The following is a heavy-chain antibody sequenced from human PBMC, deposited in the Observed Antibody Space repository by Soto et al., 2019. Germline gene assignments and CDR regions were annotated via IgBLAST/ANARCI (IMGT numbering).Heavy chain of an antibody. CDR3: EREWGGSGWYRERFDP. D-gene: IGHD6-19*01. CDR2: IYTSGST. J-gene: IGHJ5*02. Sequence: QVQLQESGPGLVKPSETLSLTCTVSGGSISSYYLSWILQPAGKGLEWIGRIYTSGSTNYNPSLKSRVTMSVDTSKNQFALKLSSVTAADTAGYYCEREWGGSGWYRERFDPWGQGTLVTVSS. V-gene: IGHV4-4*07. CDR1: GGSISSYY.